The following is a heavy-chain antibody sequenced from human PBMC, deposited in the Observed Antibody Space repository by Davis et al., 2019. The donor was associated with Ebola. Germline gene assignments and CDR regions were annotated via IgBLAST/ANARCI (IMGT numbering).Heavy chain of an antibody. CDR2: ISGSGGTT. CDR3: ARDPSGGSGWSVGYYGMDV. J-gene: IGHJ6*04. CDR1: VITFSSYA. Sequence: GGSLRLSCADSVITFSSYAMTWVRQAPGKGLEWVSAISGSGGTTYYAGSVRGRFIISRDNYENTLYLQMNSLRVEDTAVYFCARDPSGGSGWSVGYYGMDVWGIGTTVTVSS. D-gene: IGHD6-19*01. V-gene: IGHV3-23*01.